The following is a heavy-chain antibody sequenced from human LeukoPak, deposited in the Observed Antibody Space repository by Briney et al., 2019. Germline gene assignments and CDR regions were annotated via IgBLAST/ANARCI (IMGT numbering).Heavy chain of an antibody. CDR1: GDSVSSNSAA. CDR3: ARGGVDTAMVFGFDY. J-gene: IGHJ4*02. CDR2: TYYRSKWYN. Sequence: SQTLSLTCAISGDSVSSNSAAWNWIRQSPSSGLEWLGRTYYRSKWYNDYAVSVKIRITINPDTSKNQLSLQLNSVAPEDTAVYYCARGGVDTAMVFGFDYWGQGTLVTVSS. D-gene: IGHD5-18*01. V-gene: IGHV6-1*01.